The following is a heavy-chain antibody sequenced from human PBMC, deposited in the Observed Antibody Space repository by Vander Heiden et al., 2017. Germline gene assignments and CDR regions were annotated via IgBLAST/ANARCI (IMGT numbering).Heavy chain of an antibody. CDR1: GFTFSTYA. D-gene: IGHD3-3*01. CDR3: AKVQGTIFGVVIPYYYYGMDV. J-gene: IGHJ6*02. V-gene: IGHV3-23*01. CDR2: ISGSGGST. Sequence: EVQLLESGGGLVQPGGSLTLSCAASGFTFSTYAMSGVRQAPGQGLEWVSGISGSGGSTYYADSVKGRFTISRDNSKNTLYLQMNSLRAEDTAVYYCAKVQGTIFGVVIPYYYYGMDVWGQGTTVTVSS.